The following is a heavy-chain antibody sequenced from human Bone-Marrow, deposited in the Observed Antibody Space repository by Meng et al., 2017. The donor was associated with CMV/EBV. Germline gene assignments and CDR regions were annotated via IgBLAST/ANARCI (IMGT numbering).Heavy chain of an antibody. V-gene: IGHV4-61*01. D-gene: IGHD2-2*02. J-gene: IGHJ6*02. CDR1: GGSVSSGSYY. CDR2: IYYSGST. CDR3: ARARCSSTSCYTRGEDYYYYGMDV. Sequence: SETLSLTCTVSGGSVSSGSYYWSWIRQPPGKGLEWIGYIYYSGSTNYNPSLKSRVTISVDTSKSQFSLKLSSVTAADTAVYYCARARCSSTSCYTRGEDYYYYGMDVWGQGTTVTVSS.